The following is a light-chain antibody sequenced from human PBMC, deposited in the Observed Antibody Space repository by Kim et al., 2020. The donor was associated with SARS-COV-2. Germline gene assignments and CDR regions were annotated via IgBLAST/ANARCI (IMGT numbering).Light chain of an antibody. CDR2: GAS. J-gene: IGKJ4*01. Sequence: ASIGDRVTITCRASRGISSFLAWYQQKPGKPPKLLIHGASSLLSGVPSRFSGSRSGTEFTLTITNLQPDDFAVYYCQQGFSFPLTFGGGTKVEIK. V-gene: IGKV1-12*01. CDR3: QQGFSFPLT. CDR1: RGISSF.